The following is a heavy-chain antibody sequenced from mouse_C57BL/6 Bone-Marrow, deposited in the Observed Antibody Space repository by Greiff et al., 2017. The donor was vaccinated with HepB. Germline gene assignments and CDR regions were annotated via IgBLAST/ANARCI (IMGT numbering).Heavy chain of an antibody. J-gene: IGHJ4*01. D-gene: IGHD3-2*02. Sequence: EVKLQESGPGLVKPSQSLSLTCSVTGYSITSGYYWNWIRQFPGNKLEWMGYISYDGSNNYNPSLKNRISITRDTSKNQFFLKLNSVTTEDTATYYCAREQATLWYAMDYWGQGTSVTVSS. V-gene: IGHV3-6*01. CDR1: GYSITSGYY. CDR3: AREQATLWYAMDY. CDR2: ISYDGSN.